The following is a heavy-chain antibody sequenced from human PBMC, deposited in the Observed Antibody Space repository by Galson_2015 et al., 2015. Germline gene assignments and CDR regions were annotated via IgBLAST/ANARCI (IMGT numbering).Heavy chain of an antibody. CDR3: AKDKKDESSDYFYSDD. J-gene: IGHJ4*02. V-gene: IGHV1-3*04. D-gene: IGHD3-22*01. CDR1: GYTFTSNA. CDR2: IDTANGNT. Sequence: SVKVSCKASGYTFTSNAVHWLRQAPGQRPEWMGWIDTANGNTRYSHKFQGRVTITRDTSASTAYMELSSLISEDTALYYCAKDKKDESSDYFYSDDWGQGTLVTVSS.